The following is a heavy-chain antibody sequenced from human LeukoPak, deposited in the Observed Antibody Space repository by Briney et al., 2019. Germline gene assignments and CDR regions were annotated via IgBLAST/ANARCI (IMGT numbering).Heavy chain of an antibody. J-gene: IGHJ4*02. D-gene: IGHD6-19*01. CDR3: ARDTSGGWYGLIDY. CDR1: GFTFTSCW. CDR2: IKQDGSEK. V-gene: IGHV3-7*01. Sequence: GGSLRLSCEASGFTFTSCWMSWVRQAPGKGLEWVANIKQDGSEKYYVDPVKGRFTISRDNAKNSLYLQMNSLRAEDTAVYYCARDTSGGWYGLIDYWGQGTPVTVSS.